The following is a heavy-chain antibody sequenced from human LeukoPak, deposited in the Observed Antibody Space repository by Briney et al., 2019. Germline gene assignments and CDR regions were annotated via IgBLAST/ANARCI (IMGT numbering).Heavy chain of an antibody. J-gene: IGHJ4*02. CDR1: GYTFTGYY. V-gene: IGHV1-2*02. CDR2: INPNSGGT. CDR3: AGGKARITIFGVVTPFDY. D-gene: IGHD3-3*01. Sequence: ASVKVSCKASGYTFTGYYMHWVRQAPGQGLEWMGWINPNSGGTNYAQKLQGRVTMTTDTSTSTAYMELRSLRSDDTAVYYCAGGKARITIFGVVTPFDYWGQGTLVTVSS.